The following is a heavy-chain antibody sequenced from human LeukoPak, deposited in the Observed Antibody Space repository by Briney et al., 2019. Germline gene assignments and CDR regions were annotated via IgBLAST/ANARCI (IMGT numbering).Heavy chain of an antibody. CDR2: IYTSGST. V-gene: IGHV4-61*02. CDR1: GGSFFSGICH. D-gene: IGHD3-16*01. CDR3: ARSGGGMVIPFLDY. J-gene: IGHJ4*02. Sequence: SQTLSLTFTVSGGSFFSGICHWSWIRQPAGKGLEWIGRIYTSGSTNYNPSLKSRVTISVDTSKNQFSLKLRSVTAADTAVYYCARSGGGMVIPFLDYWGPGTLVTVSS.